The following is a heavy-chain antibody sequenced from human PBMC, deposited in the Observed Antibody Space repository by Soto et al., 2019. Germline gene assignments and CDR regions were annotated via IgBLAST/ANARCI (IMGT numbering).Heavy chain of an antibody. CDR1: GFTFSSFG. D-gene: IGHD2-2*03. CDR2: ISGSGDSS. V-gene: IGHV3-23*01. Sequence: PGGSLRLSCTASGFTFSSFGMAWVRRAPGKGLEWVSAISGSGDSSYYADSVKDRFTISRDNPTNTLYLQMNNLRAEDTAVYYCAKVGIGMFSHKHHFDHWGQGTQVTVSS. CDR3: AKVGIGMFSHKHHFDH. J-gene: IGHJ4*02.